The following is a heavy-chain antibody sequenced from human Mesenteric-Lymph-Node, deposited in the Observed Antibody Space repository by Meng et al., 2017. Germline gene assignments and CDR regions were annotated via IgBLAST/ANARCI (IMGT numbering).Heavy chain of an antibody. Sequence: QVQLVESGGGVVQPGRSLRLSCAASGFTFSSYAVHWVRQAPGKGLEWVAVISYDGSNKYYTDSVKGRFTISRDNSKNTLYLQMNSLRAEDTAVYYCARVRGDYWGQGTLVTVSS. CDR1: GFTFSSYA. CDR2: ISYDGSNK. J-gene: IGHJ4*02. CDR3: ARVRGDY. D-gene: IGHD3-10*01. V-gene: IGHV3-30*04.